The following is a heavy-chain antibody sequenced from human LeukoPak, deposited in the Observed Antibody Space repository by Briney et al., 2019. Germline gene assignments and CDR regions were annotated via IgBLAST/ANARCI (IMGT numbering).Heavy chain of an antibody. Sequence: SETLSLTCSVSGASISSYYWSWIRQPPGKGLEWIGYIYYSGSTNYNPSLKSRVTISVDTSKNQFSLKLSSVTAADTAVYYCARDLYPYGDYPDAFDIWGQGTMVTVSS. D-gene: IGHD4-17*01. CDR2: IYYSGST. CDR1: GASISSYY. J-gene: IGHJ3*02. V-gene: IGHV4-59*01. CDR3: ARDLYPYGDYPDAFDI.